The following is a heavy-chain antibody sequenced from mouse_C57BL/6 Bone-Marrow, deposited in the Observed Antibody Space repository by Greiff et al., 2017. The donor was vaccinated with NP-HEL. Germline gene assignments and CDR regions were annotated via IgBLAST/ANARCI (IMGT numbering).Heavy chain of an antibody. D-gene: IGHD2-12*01. J-gene: IGHJ2*01. V-gene: IGHV14-4*01. CDR2: IDPENGDT. Sequence: VQLQQSGAELVRPGASVKLSCTASGFNIKDDYMHWVKQRPEQGLEWIGWIDPENGDTEYASKFQGKATITADTSSNTAYLQLSSLTSEDTAVYYCTTGYCYDNWGQGTTLTVSS. CDR1: GFNIKDDY. CDR3: TTGYCYDN.